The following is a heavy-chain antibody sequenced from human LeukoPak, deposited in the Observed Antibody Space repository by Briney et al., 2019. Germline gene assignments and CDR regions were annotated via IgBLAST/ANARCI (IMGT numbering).Heavy chain of an antibody. J-gene: IGHJ4*02. CDR1: GYTFTGYY. Sequence: ASVKVSCKASGYTFTGYYMHWVRQAPGQGLEWMGWINPNSGGTNYAQKFQGRVTMTRDTSISTAYMELSRLRSDDTAVYYCARAQPRITIFGVARFDYWGQGTPVTVSS. V-gene: IGHV1-2*02. CDR2: INPNSGGT. CDR3: ARAQPRITIFGVARFDY. D-gene: IGHD3-3*01.